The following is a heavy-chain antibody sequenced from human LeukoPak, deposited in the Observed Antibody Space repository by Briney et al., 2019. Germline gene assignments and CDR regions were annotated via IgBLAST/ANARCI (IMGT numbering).Heavy chain of an antibody. V-gene: IGHV4-59*01. J-gene: IGHJ4*02. CDR1: GGSISCYY. Sequence: SETLSLTCTVSGGSISCYYWSWIRQPPGKGLEWIAYLFDSVRTKDNPSLKSRLTLSADTSKNQFSLRLNSVTAADTAVYYCATIKRGSIFGYFDFWGQGIKVTVSS. CDR2: LFDSVRT. CDR3: ATIKRGSIFGYFDF. D-gene: IGHD5-18*01.